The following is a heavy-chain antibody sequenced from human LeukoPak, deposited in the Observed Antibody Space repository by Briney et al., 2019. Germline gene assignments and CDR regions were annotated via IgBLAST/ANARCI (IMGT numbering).Heavy chain of an antibody. CDR1: GFTFSSYA. CDR2: ISGSGDST. J-gene: IGHJ4*02. D-gene: IGHD4-17*01. V-gene: IGHV3-23*01. CDR3: AKQHGDYGIFDY. Sequence: GGSLRLSCAASGFTFSSYAMSWVRQAPGKGLEWVSAISGSGDSTYYADSVKGRFTISRDNSKNTLYLQMNSLRAEDTAVYYCAKQHGDYGIFDYWGQGTLVTVSS.